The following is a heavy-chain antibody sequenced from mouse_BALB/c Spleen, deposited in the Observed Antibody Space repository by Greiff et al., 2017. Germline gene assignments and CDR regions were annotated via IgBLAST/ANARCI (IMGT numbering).Heavy chain of an antibody. CDR1: GYTFTSYY. Sequence: QVQLKQSGPELVKPGASVRISCKASGYTFTSYYIHWVKQRPGQGLEWIGWIYPGNVNTKYNEKFKGKATLTADKSSSTAYMQLSSLTSEDSAVYFCARGDRHFDVWGAGTTVTVSS. V-gene: IGHV1S56*01. CDR2: IYPGNVNT. CDR3: ARGDRHFDV. D-gene: IGHD3-3*01. J-gene: IGHJ1*01.